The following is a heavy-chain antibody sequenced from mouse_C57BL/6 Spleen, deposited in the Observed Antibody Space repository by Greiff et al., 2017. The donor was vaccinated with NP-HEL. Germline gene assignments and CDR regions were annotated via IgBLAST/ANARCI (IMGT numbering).Heavy chain of an antibody. D-gene: IGHD2-4*01. V-gene: IGHV1-81*01. J-gene: IGHJ2*01. Sequence: QVQLKQSGAELARPGASVKLSCKASGYTFTSYGISWVKQRTGQGLEWIGEIYPRSGNTYYNEKFKGKATLTADKSSSTAYMELRSLTSEDSAVYFCATYDYDTGNYFDYWGQGTTLTVSS. CDR3: ATYDYDTGNYFDY. CDR2: IYPRSGNT. CDR1: GYTFTSYG.